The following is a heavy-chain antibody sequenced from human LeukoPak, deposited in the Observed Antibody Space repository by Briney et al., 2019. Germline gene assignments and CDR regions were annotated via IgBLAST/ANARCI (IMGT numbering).Heavy chain of an antibody. Sequence: PGGSLRLSCAASGFTFSSYWMHWVRQAPGKGLVWVSRISSDGSTTTYADSVKGRFTISRDNAKSTLYLQMNSLRAEDTAVYYCARGGYSGSLLYYYYYMDVWGKGTTVTVSS. J-gene: IGHJ6*03. CDR2: ISSDGSTT. CDR3: ARGGYSGSLLYYYYYMDV. CDR1: GFTFSSYW. V-gene: IGHV3-74*01. D-gene: IGHD1-26*01.